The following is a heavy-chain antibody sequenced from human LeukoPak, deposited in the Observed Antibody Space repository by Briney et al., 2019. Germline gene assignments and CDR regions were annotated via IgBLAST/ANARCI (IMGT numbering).Heavy chain of an antibody. CDR2: IYPGDSDT. D-gene: IGHD6-6*01. CDR1: GYSFTSYW. CDR3: ARPSPSIAARAAFDY. V-gene: IGHV5-51*01. Sequence: GESLKISCKGSGYSFTSYWIGWVRQMPGKGLEWMGIIYPGDSDTRYSPSFQGQVTISADKSISTAYLQWSSPKASDTAMYYCARPSPSIAARAAFDYWGQGTLVTVSS. J-gene: IGHJ4*02.